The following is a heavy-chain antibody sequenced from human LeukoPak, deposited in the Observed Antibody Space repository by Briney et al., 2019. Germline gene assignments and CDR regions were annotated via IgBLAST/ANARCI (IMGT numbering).Heavy chain of an antibody. V-gene: IGHV3-48*03. CDR2: ISSGGSTI. CDR3: ANPRGNYGAYAFDI. J-gene: IGHJ3*02. Sequence: GGSLRLSCAASGFTFSSYEMNWVRQAPGKGLQWVSYISSGGSTIYYADSVKGRFTISRDNSKNTLYLQMNSLRAEDTAVYYCANPRGNYGAYAFDIWGQGTMVTVSS. CDR1: GFTFSSYE. D-gene: IGHD4-17*01.